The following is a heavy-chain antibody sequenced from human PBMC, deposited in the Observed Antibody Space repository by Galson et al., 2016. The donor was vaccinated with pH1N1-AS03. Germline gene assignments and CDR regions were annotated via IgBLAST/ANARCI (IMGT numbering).Heavy chain of an antibody. V-gene: IGHV3-21*01. CDR1: GFNFDKYT. D-gene: IGHD1-1*01. CDR2: ISSNSAST. J-gene: IGHJ6*03. Sequence: SLRLSCAASGFNFDKYTMTWVRQAPGKGLEWISSISSNSASTYYADSLKGRFTVSRDNAKNSLYLQMDSLSAEDTAVYYCAKVGGVFDWNDYNYMDVWGTGNPGHRLL. CDR3: AKVGGVFDWNDYNYMDV.